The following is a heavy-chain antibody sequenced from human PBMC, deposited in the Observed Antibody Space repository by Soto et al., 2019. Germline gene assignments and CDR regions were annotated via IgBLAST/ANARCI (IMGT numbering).Heavy chain of an antibody. Sequence: SVKVSCKASGDTDTNYVISWVRQAPGQGLEWMGGIFPKFGTTYSAQKLQDRLTITADESTSTVYMQLSSLRLDDTAVYYCEAEMTFGKLSVAWGQGTTVTVSS. D-gene: IGHD3-16*02. J-gene: IGHJ6*02. CDR2: IFPKFGTT. CDR1: GDTDTNYV. V-gene: IGHV1-69*13. CDR3: EAEMTFGKLSVA.